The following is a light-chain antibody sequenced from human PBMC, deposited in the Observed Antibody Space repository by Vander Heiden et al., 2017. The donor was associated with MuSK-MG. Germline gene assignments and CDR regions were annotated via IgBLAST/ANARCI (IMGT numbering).Light chain of an antibody. Sequence: DIVLTQSPGTLSLSPGERATLSCRASQSVSSSYLAWYQQNPGQAPRLLIYGASSRANGIPDRFSGSGYEKDFTLTSSRREHEDFAVYYGQHDGSSFTFGRGTKVEIK. V-gene: IGKV3-20*01. CDR1: QSVSSSY. CDR2: GAS. J-gene: IGKJ4*01. CDR3: QHDGSSFT.